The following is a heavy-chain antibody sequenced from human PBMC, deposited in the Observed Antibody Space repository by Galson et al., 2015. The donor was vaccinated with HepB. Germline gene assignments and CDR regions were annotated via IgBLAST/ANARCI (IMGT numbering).Heavy chain of an antibody. Sequence: SLRLSCAGSGFTFGDYSLNWFRQAPGKGLEWVGFISNKAYGETTHYAASVKGRFTISRDDSKSIAYLQMDSLKTEDTAVYFCSRGHLFGVIWGQGTLVTVSS. CDR1: GFTFGDYS. D-gene: IGHD3-10*02. CDR2: ISNKAYGETT. J-gene: IGHJ4*02. CDR3: SRGHLFGVI. V-gene: IGHV3-49*03.